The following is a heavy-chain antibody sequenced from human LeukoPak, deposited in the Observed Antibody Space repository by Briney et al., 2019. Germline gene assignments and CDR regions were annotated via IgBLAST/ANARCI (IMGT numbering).Heavy chain of an antibody. V-gene: IGHV3-30*02. J-gene: IGHJ3*02. D-gene: IGHD1-26*01. CDR2: IRYDGSNK. CDR3: AGHSGSYSGYAFDT. Sequence: SGGSLRLSCAASGFTFSSYGMHWVRQAPGKGLEWVAFIRYDGSNKYYADSVKGRFTISRDNSKNTLYLQMNSLRAEDTAVYYCAGHSGSYSGYAFDTWGQGTMVTVSS. CDR1: GFTFSSYG.